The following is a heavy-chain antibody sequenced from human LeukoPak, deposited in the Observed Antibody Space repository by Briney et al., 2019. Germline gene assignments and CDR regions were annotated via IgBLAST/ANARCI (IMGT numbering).Heavy chain of an antibody. CDR2: IKQDGSEK. CDR3: ARVAWDSSWYGLDY. J-gene: IGHJ4*02. V-gene: IGHV3-7*03. CDR1: GFTFNRCW. Sequence: GGSLRLSCVVSGFTFNRCWMSWVRQAPGKGLEWVANIKQDGSEKYYVDSVKGRFTISRDNAKNSLYLQMNSLRAEDTAVYYCARVAWDSSWYGLDYWGQGTLVTVSS. D-gene: IGHD6-13*01.